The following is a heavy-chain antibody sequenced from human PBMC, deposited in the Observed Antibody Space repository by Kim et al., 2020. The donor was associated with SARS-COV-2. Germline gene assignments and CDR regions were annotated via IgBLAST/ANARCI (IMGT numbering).Heavy chain of an antibody. CDR1: GGSISGFF. CDR3: ATTEHGNSGFGDDAFDV. Sequence: SETLSLTCSVSGGSISGFFWSWVRQTPEKGLEWIGYVHYSGTTRSTNYNPSVKSRVSISLDTSKKQFSLRLSSVTAADTAVYYCATTEHGNSGFGDDAFDVWGRGTRVIVSS. V-gene: IGHV4-59*13. J-gene: IGHJ3*01. CDR2: VHYSGTTRST. D-gene: IGHD4-17*01.